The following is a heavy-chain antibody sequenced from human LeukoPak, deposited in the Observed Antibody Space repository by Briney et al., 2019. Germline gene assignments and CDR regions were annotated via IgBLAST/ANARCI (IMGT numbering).Heavy chain of an antibody. CDR3: ARSGPNYYDSSGYYYGMDV. D-gene: IGHD3-22*01. J-gene: IGHJ6*02. CDR2: ISGSGGST. V-gene: IGHV3-23*01. Sequence: GGSLRLSCAASGFTFSSYAMSWVRQAPGKGLEWVSAISGSGGSTYYADSVKGRFTISRDNSKNTLYLQMNSLRGEDTAVYYCARSGPNYYDSSGYYYGMDVWGQGTTVTVSS. CDR1: GFTFSSYA.